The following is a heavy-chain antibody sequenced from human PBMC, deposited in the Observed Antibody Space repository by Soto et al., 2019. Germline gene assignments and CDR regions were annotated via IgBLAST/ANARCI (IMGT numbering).Heavy chain of an antibody. CDR1: GFTFSSYA. D-gene: IGHD3-22*01. CDR3: ARGPVYYDSSGYPFDY. V-gene: IGHV3-30-3*01. J-gene: IGHJ4*02. Sequence: QVQLVESGGGVVQPGRSLRLSCAASGFTFSSYAMHWVRQAPGKGLEWVAVISYDGSNKYYADSVKGRFTISRDNSKNTLYLQMNSLRAEDTAVYYCARGPVYYDSSGYPFDYWGQGTLVTVSS. CDR2: ISYDGSNK.